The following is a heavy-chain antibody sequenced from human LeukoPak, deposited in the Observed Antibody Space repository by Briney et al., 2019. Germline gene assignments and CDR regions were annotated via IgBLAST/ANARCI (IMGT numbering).Heavy chain of an antibody. CDR2: INPNSGGT. D-gene: IGHD3-10*01. CDR1: GYTFTGYY. J-gene: IGHJ6*03. CDR3: ARGDPLLWFGEAVYYYYYYMDV. V-gene: IGHV1-2*02. Sequence: ASVKASCKASGYTFTGYYMHWVRQAPGQGLEWMGWINPNSGGTNYAQKFQGRVTMTRDTSIRTAYMELSRLRSDDTAVYYRARGDPLLWFGEAVYYYYYYMDVGGKGTTVTVSS.